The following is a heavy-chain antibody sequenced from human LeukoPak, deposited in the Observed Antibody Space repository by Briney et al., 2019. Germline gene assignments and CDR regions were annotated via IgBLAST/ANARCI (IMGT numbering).Heavy chain of an antibody. V-gene: IGHV3-21*01. Sequence: GGSLRLSCAASGFTFSSYSMNWVRQAPGKGLEWVSSISSSSSYIYYADSVKGRFTISRDNAKNSLYLQMNSLRAEDTAVYYCVRDLPSSGVYYYYYGMDVWGQGTTVTVSS. D-gene: IGHD7-27*01. CDR2: ISSSSSYI. CDR3: VRDLPSSGVYYYYYGMDV. J-gene: IGHJ6*02. CDR1: GFTFSSYS.